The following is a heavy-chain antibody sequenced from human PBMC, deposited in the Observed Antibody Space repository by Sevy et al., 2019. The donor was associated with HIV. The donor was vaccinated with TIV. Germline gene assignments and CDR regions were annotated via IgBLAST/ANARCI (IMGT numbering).Heavy chain of an antibody. CDR2: IYYSGST. CDR1: GGSISSSYY. D-gene: IGHD3-3*01. V-gene: IGHV4-39*01. Sequence: SETLSLTCTVSGGSISSSYYWGWIRQPPGKGLEWIGSIYYSGSTYYNPSLKSRVTISVDTSKNQFSLKLSSVTAADTAVYYCARQTYYDFWSGYYSLFDYWGQGTLVTVSS. J-gene: IGHJ4*02. CDR3: ARQTYYDFWSGYYSLFDY.